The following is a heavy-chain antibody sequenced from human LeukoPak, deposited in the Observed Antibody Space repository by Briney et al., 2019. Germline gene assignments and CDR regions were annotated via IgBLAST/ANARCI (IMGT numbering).Heavy chain of an antibody. J-gene: IGHJ4*02. CDR1: GFTFSSYA. CDR3: AKSSSPYGSGSYLGIDY. V-gene: IGHV3-23*01. CDR2: ISGSGGST. D-gene: IGHD3-10*01. Sequence: GGSLRLSCAASGFTFSSYAMSWVRQAPGKGLEWVSAISGSGGSTYYADSVKGRFTISRDNSKNALYLQMNSLRAEDTAVYYCAKSSSPYGSGSYLGIDYWGQGTLVTVSS.